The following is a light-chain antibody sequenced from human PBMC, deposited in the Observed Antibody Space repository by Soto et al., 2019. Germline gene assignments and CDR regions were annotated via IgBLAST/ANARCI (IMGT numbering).Light chain of an antibody. Sequence: EIVMTQSPATLSVSPGERATLSCRASQNVSSNLAWYQQKPGQAPRLLIYGASTRATGAPARFSGSGSGTEFTLTISSLQSEDFAVYYCQQYNNWPPVTFGGGTKVEIK. CDR2: GAS. CDR1: QNVSSN. J-gene: IGKJ4*01. CDR3: QQYNNWPPVT. V-gene: IGKV3-15*01.